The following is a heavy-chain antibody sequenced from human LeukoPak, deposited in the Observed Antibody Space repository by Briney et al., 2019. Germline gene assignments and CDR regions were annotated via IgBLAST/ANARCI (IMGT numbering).Heavy chain of an antibody. CDR1: GFTFSSYS. Sequence: GGSLRLSCAASGFTFSSYSMNWVRQAPGKGLEWVSAISGSGGSTYYADSVKGRFTISRDNSKNALYLQMNSLRAEDTAVYYCAKSSNFWSGYDLDYWGQGTLVTVST. J-gene: IGHJ4*02. CDR2: ISGSGGST. CDR3: AKSSNFWSGYDLDY. D-gene: IGHD3-3*01. V-gene: IGHV3-23*01.